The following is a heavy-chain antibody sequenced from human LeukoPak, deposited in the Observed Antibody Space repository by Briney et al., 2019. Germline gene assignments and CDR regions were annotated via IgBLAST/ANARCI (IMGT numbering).Heavy chain of an antibody. V-gene: IGHV4-34*01. CDR3: ARQGSYYRFDY. J-gene: IGHJ4*02. D-gene: IGHD1-26*01. CDR2: IYHGGST. CDR1: GGSFSGYY. Sequence: PSETLSLTCAVYGGSFSGYYWSWIRQPPGKGLEWIGSIYHGGSTYYNPSLESRVTLSVDTSKNQFSLRLSSVTATDTAVYYCARQGSYYRFDYWGQGTLVTVSS.